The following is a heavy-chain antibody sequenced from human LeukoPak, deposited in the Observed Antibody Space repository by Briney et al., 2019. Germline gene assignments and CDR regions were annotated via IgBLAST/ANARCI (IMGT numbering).Heavy chain of an antibody. CDR1: GFTFSSYG. CDR2: IRYDGSNK. D-gene: IGHD3-9*01. CDR3: ASVGLRYFDPLDY. V-gene: IGHV3-30*02. J-gene: IGHJ4*02. Sequence: GGSLRLSCAASGFTFSSYGMHWVRQAPGKGLEWVAFIRYDGSNKYYADSVKGRFTISRDNAKNSLYLQMNSLRAEDTAVYYCASVGLRYFDPLDYWGQGTLVTVSS.